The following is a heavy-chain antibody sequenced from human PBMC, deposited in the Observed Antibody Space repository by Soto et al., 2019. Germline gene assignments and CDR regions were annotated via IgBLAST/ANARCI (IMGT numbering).Heavy chain of an antibody. J-gene: IGHJ6*02. Sequence: GGSLRLSCAASGFTFSSYAMSWVRQAPGKGLEWVSAISGSGGSTYYADSVKGRFTISRDNSKNTLYLQMNSLRAEATAVYYCAKARNYAMVRGVIRCYGMDVWGQGTTVTVSS. CDR1: GFTFSSYA. V-gene: IGHV3-23*01. CDR3: AKARNYAMVRGVIRCYGMDV. CDR2: ISGSGGST. D-gene: IGHD3-10*01.